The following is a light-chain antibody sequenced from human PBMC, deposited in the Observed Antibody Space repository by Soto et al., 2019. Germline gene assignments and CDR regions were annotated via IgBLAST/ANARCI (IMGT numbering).Light chain of an antibody. V-gene: IGLV2-23*03. CDR3: CSYAGSSAFEV. J-gene: IGLJ2*01. Sequence: QSALTQPASVSGSPGQSITISCTGTSSDVGSYNLVSWYQQQPGKAPKLMIYEGSKRPSGVSHRFSGSKSGNTASLTIAGLQAEDEAYYYWCSYAGSSAFEVFGGGTKLTVL. CDR2: EGS. CDR1: SSDVGSYNL.